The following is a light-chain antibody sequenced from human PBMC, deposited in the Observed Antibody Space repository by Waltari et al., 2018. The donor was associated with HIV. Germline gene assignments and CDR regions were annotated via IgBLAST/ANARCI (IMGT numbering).Light chain of an antibody. CDR1: NSDIGSYSF. J-gene: IGLJ2*01. V-gene: IGLV2-14*01. Sequence: QSALTQPASVSAFPGQTITISCTGTNSDIGSYSFVSWYQQSPGKAPKLLIYEVSNRPPGGSDRFSGSKSGNSASLTVSGLQADDEADYYCSSFTTLNTLIFGGGTTLTVL. CDR2: EVS. CDR3: SSFTTLNTLI.